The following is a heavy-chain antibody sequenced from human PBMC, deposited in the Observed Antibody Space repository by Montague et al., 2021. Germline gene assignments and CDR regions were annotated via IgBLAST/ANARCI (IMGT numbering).Heavy chain of an antibody. CDR2: TSATGGGT. Sequence: SLRLSCAASGFTFSGYAMSWVRQAPGKGLEWVLGTSATGGGTFYADSVKGRFIISRDNSKNTLFLQMNSLRADDTAVYYCAKNRAAPGRSSFDYWGQGTLVTVSS. CDR3: AKNRAAPGRSSFDY. V-gene: IGHV3-23*01. CDR1: GFTFSGYA. D-gene: IGHD6-13*01. J-gene: IGHJ4*02.